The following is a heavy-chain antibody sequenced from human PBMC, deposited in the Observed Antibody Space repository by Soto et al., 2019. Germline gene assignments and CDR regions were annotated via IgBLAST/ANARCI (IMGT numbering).Heavy chain of an antibody. Sequence: EVQLLESGGGLVQPGGSLRLSCVASGFTFSNYAMNWVRQAPGKGLEWISAISGGGVNTYYADSVKGRISVSRDKSNSSLYLHIDSLRAADTAVYYSEHDIGPNHNDSSCDPSDVWGQATKVTVSS. D-gene: IGHD3-22*01. V-gene: IGHV3-23*01. CDR1: GFTFSNYA. CDR3: EHDIGPNHNDSSCDPSDV. CDR2: ISGGGVNT. J-gene: IGHJ3*01.